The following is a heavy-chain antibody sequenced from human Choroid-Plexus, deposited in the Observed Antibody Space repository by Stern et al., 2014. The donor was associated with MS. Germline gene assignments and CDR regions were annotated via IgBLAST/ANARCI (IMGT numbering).Heavy chain of an antibody. J-gene: IGHJ4*02. D-gene: IGHD3-22*01. CDR2: IYYSGST. Sequence: QVQLQESGPGLVKPSQTLSLTCTVSGGSISSGGYYWSWIRQHPGKGLEWIGYIYYSGSTYYNPSLKSRVSISVGTSKNQFSLKLSSVTAADTAVYYCARGPPDYYDSSGYYTYWGQGTLVTVSS. CDR3: ARGPPDYYDSSGYYTY. CDR1: GGSISSGGYY. V-gene: IGHV4-31*03.